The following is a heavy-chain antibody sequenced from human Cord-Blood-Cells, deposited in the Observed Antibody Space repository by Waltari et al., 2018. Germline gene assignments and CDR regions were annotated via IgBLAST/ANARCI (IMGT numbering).Heavy chain of an antibody. J-gene: IGHJ3*02. V-gene: IGHV4-34*01. CDR3: AGLNPYYYGSGSYFAFDI. CDR2: INHSGST. CDR1: GGSFSGYY. D-gene: IGHD3-10*01. Sequence: QVQLQQWGAGLLKPSETLSLTCAVYGGSFSGYYWSWIRQPPGTGLEWIGEINHSGSTNDNPSLKSRVTISVDTSKNQFSLKLSSVTAADTAVYYCAGLNPYYYGSGSYFAFDIWGQGTMVTVSS.